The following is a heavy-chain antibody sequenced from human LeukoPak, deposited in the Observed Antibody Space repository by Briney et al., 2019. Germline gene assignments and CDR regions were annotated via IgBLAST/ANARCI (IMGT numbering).Heavy chain of an antibody. CDR2: IDYSGNT. CDR3: ARVGGITMIVVLIGDAFDI. Sequence: SETLSLTCAVYGGSFSGYYWSWIRQPPGKGLEWIGSIDYSGNTYYNPSLKSRVTISGDTSKNQFSLRLSSVTAADTAVYYCARVGGITMIVVLIGDAFDIWGQGTMVTVSS. V-gene: IGHV4-34*01. J-gene: IGHJ3*02. CDR1: GGSFSGYY. D-gene: IGHD3-22*01.